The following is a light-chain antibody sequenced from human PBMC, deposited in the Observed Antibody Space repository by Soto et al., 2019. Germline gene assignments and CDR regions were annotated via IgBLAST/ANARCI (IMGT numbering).Light chain of an antibody. Sequence: EIVLTQSPATLSLSPGERATLSCRASQSVSNNLGWYQQKPGQAPRLLIYDASNRATDIPARFSGSGSGTDFTLTINSLEPEDFAVYYCQQRSNWTRTFGQGTKVDIK. J-gene: IGKJ2*01. CDR2: DAS. CDR3: QQRSNWTRT. CDR1: QSVSNN. V-gene: IGKV3-11*01.